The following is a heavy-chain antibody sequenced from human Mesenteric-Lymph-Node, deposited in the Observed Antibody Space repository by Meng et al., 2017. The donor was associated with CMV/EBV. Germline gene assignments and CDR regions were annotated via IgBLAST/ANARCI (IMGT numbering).Heavy chain of an antibody. D-gene: IGHD6-13*01. J-gene: IGHJ5*02. CDR2: IIPILGTA. V-gene: IGHV1-69*08. CDR1: VGTFSSYT. CDR3: AGGIAAAGSRWFDP. Sequence: QVQLVQSVADVKTPGSSVKVSCKASVGTFSSYTNSWVRQAPGQGLEWMGRIIPILGTANDAQKFQGRVTITADKSTSTAYMELSSLRSEDTAVYYCAGGIAAAGSRWFDPWGQGTLVTVSS.